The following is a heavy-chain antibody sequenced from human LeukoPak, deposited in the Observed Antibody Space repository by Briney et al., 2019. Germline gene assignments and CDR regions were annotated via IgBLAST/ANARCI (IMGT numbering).Heavy chain of an antibody. D-gene: IGHD4-17*01. CDR2: INHSGST. CDR1: GGSFSGYY. V-gene: IGHV4-34*01. J-gene: IGHJ4*02. CDR3: ARTSSWAVTRAFDY. Sequence: SSETLSLTCAVYGGSFSGYYWSWIRQLPGKGLEWIGEINHSGSTNYNPSLKSRVAISVDTSKNQFSLKLSSVTAADTAVYYCARTSSWAVTRAFDYWGQGTLVTASS.